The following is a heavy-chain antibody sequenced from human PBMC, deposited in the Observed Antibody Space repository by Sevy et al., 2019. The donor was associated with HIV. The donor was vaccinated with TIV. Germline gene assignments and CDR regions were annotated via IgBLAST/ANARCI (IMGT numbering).Heavy chain of an antibody. Sequence: GGSLRLSCAASGFIFNNYDMYWIRQAPGKGLEWVATVSYDGADKDYADIVKGRFTISRDRSRSMLYLQMSSLRPEDTGGYFCAKDMVDCSGGTCFSGAVSPFESWGQGTLVTVSS. D-gene: IGHD2-15*01. V-gene: IGHV3-30*18. CDR3: AKDMVDCSGGTCFSGAVSPFES. CDR2: VSYDGADK. J-gene: IGHJ4*02. CDR1: GFIFNNYD.